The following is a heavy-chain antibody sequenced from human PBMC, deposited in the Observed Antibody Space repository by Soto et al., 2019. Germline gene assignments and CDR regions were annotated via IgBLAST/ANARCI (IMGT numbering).Heavy chain of an antibody. CDR2: IFHGGGT. CDR3: ARPHYDSNTFYSFVGY. Sequence: PSETLCLTCDVYGGSFSGYYWSWIRQPPGKGLEWIGQIFHGGGTNYSPSLKSRVTIQVHKSKNQFSLELSSVTAAATAVYYCARPHYDSNTFYSFVGYWGKGSRVT. J-gene: IGHJ4*02. V-gene: IGHV4-34*12. CDR1: GGSFSGYY. D-gene: IGHD3-22*01.